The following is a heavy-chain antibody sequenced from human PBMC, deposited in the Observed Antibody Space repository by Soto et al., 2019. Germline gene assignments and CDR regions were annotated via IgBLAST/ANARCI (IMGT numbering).Heavy chain of an antibody. V-gene: IGHV4-39*01. D-gene: IGHD6-19*01. CDR3: ARHFGYSSGWYYFDY. J-gene: IGHJ4*02. CDR2: IYYSGST. Sequence: QLQLQESGPGLVKPSETLSLTCTVSGGSISSSSYYWGWIRQPPGKGLEWIGSIYYSGSTYYNPSLKSRVTISVDTSKNQFSLKLSSVTAADTAVYYCARHFGYSSGWYYFDYWGQGTLVTVSS. CDR1: GGSISSSSYY.